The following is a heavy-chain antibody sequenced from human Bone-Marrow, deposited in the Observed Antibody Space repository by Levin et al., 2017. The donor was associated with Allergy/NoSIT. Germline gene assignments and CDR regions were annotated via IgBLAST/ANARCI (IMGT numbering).Heavy chain of an antibody. CDR2: INHSGGP. J-gene: IGHJ6*02. CDR1: GGSLKGYQ. D-gene: IGHD3-3*01. V-gene: IGHV4-34*01. CDR3: ARGRFLQWSLEFFGLDV. Sequence: KPSETLSLNCVVDGGSLKGYQWTWIRQTPGQGLEFIGEINHSGGPNYNPSLQRRVTRSIDTSKNQISLNLTSVTAADTAVYFCARGRFLQWSLEFFGLDVWGQGTPVIVSS.